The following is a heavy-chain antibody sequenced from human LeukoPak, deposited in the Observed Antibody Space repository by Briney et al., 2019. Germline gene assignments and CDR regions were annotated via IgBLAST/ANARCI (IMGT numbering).Heavy chain of an antibody. V-gene: IGHV3-23*01. CDR1: GFTLRSYV. D-gene: IGHD3-16*02. CDR2: ISGSGDST. Sequence: GGSLRLSCVASGFTLRSYVMNWVRQTPGKGLEWVSSISGSGDSTFYADSVKGRFSISRDNSKNTLYLQVNGLRTEDTAVYYCAKVIVRGPPTIDYWGQGTLVTVSS. CDR3: AKVIVRGPPTIDY. J-gene: IGHJ4*02.